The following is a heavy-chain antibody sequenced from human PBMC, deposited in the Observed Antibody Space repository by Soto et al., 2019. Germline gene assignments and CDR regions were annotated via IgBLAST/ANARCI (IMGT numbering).Heavy chain of an antibody. Sequence: SETLSLTCTVSGGSISSSSYYWGWIRQPPGKGLEWIGSIYYSGSTYYNPSLKSRVTISVDTSKNQFSLELSSVTAADTAVYYCAGGPRGLPNWFEPWGQGTLVTVSS. V-gene: IGHV4-39*07. CDR2: IYYSGST. CDR1: GGSISSSSYY. CDR3: AGGPRGLPNWFEP. D-gene: IGHD1-26*01. J-gene: IGHJ5*02.